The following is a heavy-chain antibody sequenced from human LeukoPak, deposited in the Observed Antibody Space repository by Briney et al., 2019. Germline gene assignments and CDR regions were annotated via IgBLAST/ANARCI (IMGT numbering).Heavy chain of an antibody. CDR3: AKSNYPLLYRYYYYMDV. CDR1: GGTFSSYA. D-gene: IGHD2-2*02. Sequence: SVKVSCKASGGTFSSYAISWVRQAPGQGLEWMGGIIPIFGTANYAQKFQGRVTITTDESTSTAYMELSSLRSEDTAVYYCAKSNYPLLYRYYYYMDVWGKVTTVTVSS. CDR2: IIPIFGTA. V-gene: IGHV1-69*05. J-gene: IGHJ6*03.